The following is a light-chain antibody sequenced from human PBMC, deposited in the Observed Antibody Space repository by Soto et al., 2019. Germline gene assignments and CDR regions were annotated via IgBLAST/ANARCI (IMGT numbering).Light chain of an antibody. J-gene: IGLJ2*01. CDR2: GNS. V-gene: IGLV1-40*01. CDR1: SSNIGAGYD. CDR3: QSYDSSLSGPVV. Sequence: QAVVTQPPSVSGAPGQRVTISCTGSSSNIGAGYDVHWYQQLPGTAPKLLFYGNSNRPSGVPDRFSGSKSGTSASLAITGLQAEDEADYYCQSYDSSLSGPVVFGGGTKLTVL.